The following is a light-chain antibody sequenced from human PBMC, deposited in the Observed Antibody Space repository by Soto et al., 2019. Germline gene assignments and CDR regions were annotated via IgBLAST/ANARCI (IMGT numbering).Light chain of an antibody. CDR1: QSISVY. CDR2: GAS. J-gene: IGKJ1*01. Sequence: DIQMTQSPSSLSASVGDRVTITCRASQSISVYLNWYQQKSGKAPNLLIYGASNLQAGVPSRFSGSGSGTDFTLTISSLQPEDFATYYCQQSYNIPPWTFGQGTKLEIK. V-gene: IGKV1-39*01. CDR3: QQSYNIPPWT.